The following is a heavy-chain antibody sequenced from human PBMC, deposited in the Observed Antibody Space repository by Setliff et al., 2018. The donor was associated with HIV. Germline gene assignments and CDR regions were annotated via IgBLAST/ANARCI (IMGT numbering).Heavy chain of an antibody. CDR3: ARVVGSNLFQYYFYMDV. V-gene: IGHV3-7*01. CDR1: GFPFSTYW. CDR2: IRQDGGQK. Sequence: GGSLRLSCAASGFPFSTYWMSWVRQAPGKGLEWVANIRQDGGQKYYVDSVKGRFTVSRDNAKSSLYLQMNSLRAEDTAVYYCARVVGSNLFQYYFYMDVWGKGTTVTVAS. J-gene: IGHJ6*03. D-gene: IGHD4-4*01.